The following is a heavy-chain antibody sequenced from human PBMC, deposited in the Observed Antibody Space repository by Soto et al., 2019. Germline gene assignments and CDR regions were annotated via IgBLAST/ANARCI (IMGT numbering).Heavy chain of an antibody. CDR1: GGTFRNYA. CDR3: ARGNRCIGYDVWGKRYGFDY. J-gene: IGHJ4*02. Sequence: SVKVSCKASGGTFRNYAISWVRQAPGQGLEWMGGIIPIFGTTNYTQKFEGRVTISADESTNTAYMELSSLRSEDTAVYYCARGNRCIGYDVWGKRYGFDYWGQGTLVTVSS. CDR2: IIPIFGTT. D-gene: IGHD3-16*01. V-gene: IGHV1-69*13.